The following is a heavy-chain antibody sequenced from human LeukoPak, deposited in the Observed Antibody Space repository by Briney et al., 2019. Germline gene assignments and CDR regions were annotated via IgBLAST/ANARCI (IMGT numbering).Heavy chain of an antibody. Sequence: AGGSLRLSCAVSGITFSNHGMNWVRQAPGKGLEWVSGVSTSGDVKWYADSVKGRFIISRDNSKNTLYLQMNSLRAEDTAVYYCAQDGASIRFDNWGQGTLVTVSS. CDR2: VSTSGDVK. D-gene: IGHD3-16*01. CDR1: GITFSNHG. J-gene: IGHJ4*02. V-gene: IGHV3-23*01. CDR3: AQDGASIRFDN.